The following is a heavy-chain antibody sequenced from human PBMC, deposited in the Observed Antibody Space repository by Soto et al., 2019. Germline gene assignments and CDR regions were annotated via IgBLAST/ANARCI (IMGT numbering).Heavy chain of an antibody. CDR3: ARVPLRGSGSYYPRYYFDY. Sequence: SVKVSCKASGGTFSSYAIIWVRQAPGQGLEWMGGIIPIFGTANYAQKFQGRVTITADESTSTAYMELSSLRSEDTAVYYCARVPLRGSGSYYPRYYFDYWGQGTLVTVSS. J-gene: IGHJ4*02. V-gene: IGHV1-69*13. CDR2: IIPIFGTA. D-gene: IGHD3-10*01. CDR1: GGTFSSYA.